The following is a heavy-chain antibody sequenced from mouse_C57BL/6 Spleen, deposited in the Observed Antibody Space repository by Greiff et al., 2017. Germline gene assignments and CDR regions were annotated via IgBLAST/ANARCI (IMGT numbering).Heavy chain of an antibody. CDR1: GFNIKNTY. Sequence: VQLQQSVAELVRPGASVKLSCTASGFNIKNTYMHWVKQRPEQGLEWIGRINPANGKTKYAPKFQGKATITADTSSNTAYLQLSSLTSEDTAIYSCASSYDYPAMDSWGQGTSVTVSS. CDR2: INPANGKT. V-gene: IGHV14-3*01. J-gene: IGHJ4*01. CDR3: ASSYDYPAMDS.